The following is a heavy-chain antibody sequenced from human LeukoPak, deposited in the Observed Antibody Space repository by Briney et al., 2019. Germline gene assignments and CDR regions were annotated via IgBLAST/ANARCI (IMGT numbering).Heavy chain of an antibody. J-gene: IGHJ5*02. D-gene: IGHD1-26*01. Sequence: ASVKVSCRASGYTFTSYGISWVRQAPGQGLEWMGWISAYNGNTNYAQKLQGRVTMTTDTSTSTAYMELRSLRSDDTAVYYCARVREIVGATNWFDLWGQGTLVTVSS. V-gene: IGHV1-18*01. CDR1: GYTFTSYG. CDR3: ARVREIVGATNWFDL. CDR2: ISAYNGNT.